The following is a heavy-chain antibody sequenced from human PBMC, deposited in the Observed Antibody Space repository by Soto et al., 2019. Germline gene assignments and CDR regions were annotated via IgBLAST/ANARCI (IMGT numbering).Heavy chain of an antibody. J-gene: IGHJ6*02. CDR3: ARHKRCSSTSCWAYYYGMDV. Sequence: XESLKISRKGSGYSFTSYWIGWVGQMPGKGLEWMGIIYPGDSDTRYSPSFQGQVTISADKSISTAYLQWSSLKASDTAMYYCARHKRCSSTSCWAYYYGMDVWGQGTTVTVSS. CDR1: GYSFTSYW. V-gene: IGHV5-51*01. CDR2: IYPGDSDT. D-gene: IGHD2-2*01.